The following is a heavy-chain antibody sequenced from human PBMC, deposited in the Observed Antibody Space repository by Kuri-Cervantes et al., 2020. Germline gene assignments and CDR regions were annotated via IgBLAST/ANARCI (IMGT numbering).Heavy chain of an antibody. V-gene: IGHV3-30*03. D-gene: IGHD5-24*01. CDR1: GFTFSSYG. Sequence: GESLKISCAASGFTFSSYGMHWVRQAPGKGLEWVAVISYDGSNKYYADSVKGRFTISRDNSKNTLYLQMNSLRAEDTAVYYCARVSQEVEMATRNYYYYYGMDVWGQGTMVTVSS. CDR3: ARVSQEVEMATRNYYYYYGMDV. J-gene: IGHJ6*02. CDR2: ISYDGSNK.